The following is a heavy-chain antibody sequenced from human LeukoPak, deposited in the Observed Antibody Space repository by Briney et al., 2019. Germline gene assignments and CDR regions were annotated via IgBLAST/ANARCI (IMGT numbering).Heavy chain of an antibody. CDR2: ISSSSSTI. V-gene: IGHV3-48*01. Sequence: SGGSLRLSCAASGFTFNNAWMTWVRQAPGKGLEWVSYISSSSSTIYYADSVKGRFTISRDNAKNSLYLQMNSLRAEDTAVYYCARETPNDPYYYDSSGYHDYWGQGTLVTVSS. CDR3: ARETPNDPYYYDSSGYHDY. D-gene: IGHD3-22*01. CDR1: GFTFNNAW. J-gene: IGHJ4*02.